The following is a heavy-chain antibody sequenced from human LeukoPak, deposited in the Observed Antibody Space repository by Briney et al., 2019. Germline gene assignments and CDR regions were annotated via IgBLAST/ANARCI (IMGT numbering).Heavy chain of an antibody. CDR3: TRVTPGGLCDY. Sequence: PGGSLRLSCAGSGFTFSNAWMNWVRQAPGKGLEWIGYIHNSGSTNCNPSLKSRVTISIDTSKNQFSLKLTSVTAADTAVYYCTRVTPGGLCDYWGQGAQVTVSS. J-gene: IGHJ4*02. CDR1: GFTFSNAW. V-gene: IGHV4-4*08. D-gene: IGHD2-15*01. CDR2: IHNSGST.